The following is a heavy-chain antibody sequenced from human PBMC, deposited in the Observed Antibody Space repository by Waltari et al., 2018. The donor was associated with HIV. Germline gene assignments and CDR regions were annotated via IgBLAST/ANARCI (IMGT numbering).Heavy chain of an antibody. CDR1: GFTFSRHW. J-gene: IGHJ6*02. Sequence: VESGGGFVQPGGSLRLSCAASGFTFSRHWMSWVRQAPGKGLEWGANIKGDGSERNYVDSVKCRFTIARDNAKNSVYLQMKSLRVEDTAVYCCVREEDFGTIFLNYYYGMDVWGRGTSVTVSS. CDR2: IKGDGSER. V-gene: IGHV3-7*01. CDR3: VREEDFGTIFLNYYYGMDV. D-gene: IGHD3-3*02.